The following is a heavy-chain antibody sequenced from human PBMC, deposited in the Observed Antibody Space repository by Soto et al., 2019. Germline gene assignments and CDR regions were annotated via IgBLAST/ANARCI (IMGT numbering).Heavy chain of an antibody. CDR3: ASQPPDWHYYYYYYYMDV. CDR2: IYYSGST. CDR1: GGSISSSSYY. D-gene: IGHD1-7*01. Sequence: QLQLQESGPGLVKPSETLSLTCTVSGGSISSSSYYWGWIRQPPGKGLEWIGSIYYSGSTYYNPSLKSRVTISVDTSKNQFSLKLSSVTAADTAVYYCASQPPDWHYYYYYYYMDVWGKGTTVTVSS. V-gene: IGHV4-39*01. J-gene: IGHJ6*03.